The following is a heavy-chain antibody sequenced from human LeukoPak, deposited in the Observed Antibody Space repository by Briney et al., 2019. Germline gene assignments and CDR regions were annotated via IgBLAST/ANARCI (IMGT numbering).Heavy chain of an antibody. CDR2: INPSGGST. D-gene: IGHD3-22*01. J-gene: IGHJ4*02. Sequence: GASVKVSCKASGYTFTSYYMHWVRQAPGQGLEWMGIINPSGGSTSYAQKFQGRVTMTRDMSTSTVYMELSSLRSEDTAVYYCASLEDYYDSSGYYQDYWGQGTLVTVSS. CDR3: ASLEDYYDSSGYYQDY. CDR1: GYTFTSYY. V-gene: IGHV1-46*01.